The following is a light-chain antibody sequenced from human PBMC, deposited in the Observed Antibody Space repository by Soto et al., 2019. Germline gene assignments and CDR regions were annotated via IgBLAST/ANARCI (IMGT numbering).Light chain of an antibody. Sequence: EIVLTQSLGTLSLSQEERATLSCSASQSVSNNYLAWYQQKPGQAPRLLIYGASNRATGIPDRFSGSGSGTDFTLTISSLQSEDLAVYHCQQYNKWPQTFGQGTKVDIK. CDR3: QQYNKWPQT. CDR1: QSVSNNY. V-gene: IGKV3-20*01. CDR2: GAS. J-gene: IGKJ1*01.